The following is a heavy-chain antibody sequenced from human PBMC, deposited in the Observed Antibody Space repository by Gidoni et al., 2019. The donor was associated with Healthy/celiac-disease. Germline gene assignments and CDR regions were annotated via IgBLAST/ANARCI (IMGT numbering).Heavy chain of an antibody. CDR3: ARDSFYCSSTSCYSYYYYYGMDV. D-gene: IGHD2-2*01. CDR2: IWYDGSNK. Sequence: GKGLEWVAVIWYDGSNKYYADSVKGRFTISRDNSKNTLYLQMNSLRAEDTAVYYCARDSFYCSSTSCYSYYYYYGMDVWGQGTTVTVSS. V-gene: IGHV3-33*01. J-gene: IGHJ6*02.